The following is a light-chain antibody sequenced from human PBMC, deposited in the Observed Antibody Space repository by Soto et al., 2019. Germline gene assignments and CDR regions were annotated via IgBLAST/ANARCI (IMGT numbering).Light chain of an antibody. Sequence: DIQMTQSPSSVSASVGDRVTISCRASQNISTWLAWFQQKPGKAPELLIYGVSSLQSGVPSRFSGSGSGTDFTLTISSLQPEDFATYYCQQADSLPYTFGQGTKLEIK. CDR1: QNISTW. CDR2: GVS. V-gene: IGKV1-12*01. J-gene: IGKJ2*01. CDR3: QQADSLPYT.